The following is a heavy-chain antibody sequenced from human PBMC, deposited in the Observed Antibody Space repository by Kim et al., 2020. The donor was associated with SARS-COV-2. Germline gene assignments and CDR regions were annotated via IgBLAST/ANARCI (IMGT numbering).Heavy chain of an antibody. Sequence: GGSLRLSCAASGFTFGDYYMSWIRQAPGKGLEWVSYITNRGSPTNYADSVTGRFTISRDNAKNLLYLQMYSLRAEDTAVYYCARDSEIAAAEYWGQGTL. V-gene: IGHV3-11*04. J-gene: IGHJ4*02. CDR1: GFTFGDYY. CDR2: ITNRGSPT. CDR3: ARDSEIAAAEY. D-gene: IGHD6-13*01.